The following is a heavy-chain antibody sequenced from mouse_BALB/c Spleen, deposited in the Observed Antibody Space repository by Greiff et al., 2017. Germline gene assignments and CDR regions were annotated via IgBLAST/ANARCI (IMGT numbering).Heavy chain of an antibody. D-gene: IGHD3-2*01. CDR2: ISSGGST. J-gene: IGHJ4*01. CDR3: ARVETARATMDY. Sequence: EVKLQESGAGLVKPGGSLKLSCAASGFTFSSYAMSWVRQTPEKRLEWVASISSGGSTYYPDSVKGRLTISSDNARNILYLQMSSLRSEDTAMYYCARVETARATMDYWGQGTSVTVSS. V-gene: IGHV5-6-5*01. CDR1: GFTFSSYA.